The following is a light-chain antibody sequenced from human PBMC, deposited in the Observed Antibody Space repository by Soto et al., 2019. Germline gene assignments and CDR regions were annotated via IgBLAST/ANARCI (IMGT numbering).Light chain of an antibody. CDR2: EGS. Sequence: QSVLTQPASVSGSPGQSITISCTGTSNDVGSYNLVSWYQQHPGKAPKLMIYEGSKRPSGVSNRFSGSKSGNTASLTISGLQAEDEADYYCCSYAGSSTFEVFGGGTKLTVL. CDR1: SNDVGSYNL. V-gene: IGLV2-23*03. CDR3: CSYAGSSTFEV. J-gene: IGLJ3*02.